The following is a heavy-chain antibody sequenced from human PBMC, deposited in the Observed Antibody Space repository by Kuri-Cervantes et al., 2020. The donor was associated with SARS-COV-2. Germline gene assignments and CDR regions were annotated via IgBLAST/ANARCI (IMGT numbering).Heavy chain of an antibody. J-gene: IGHJ6*01. Sequence: SVNVSCKASGGTFSSYAISWVRQAPGQGLEWMGGIIPNFGTANYAQKFQGRVTVTADESTSTAYMELSSLRSEDTAVYYCARGPRESLEYSSGHYYYYGMDVWGQGTTVTVSS. CDR3: ARGPRESLEYSSGHYYYYGMDV. CDR1: GGTFSSYA. CDR2: IIPNFGTA. D-gene: IGHD6-19*01. V-gene: IGHV1-69*13.